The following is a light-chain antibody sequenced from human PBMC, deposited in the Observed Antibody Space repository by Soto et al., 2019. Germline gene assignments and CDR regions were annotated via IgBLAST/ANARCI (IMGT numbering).Light chain of an antibody. V-gene: IGLV4-69*01. CDR3: QTWGAAIDV. CDR1: TGHTTYA. CDR2: LNSDGSH. J-gene: IGLJ1*01. Sequence: QSVLTQSPSASASLGASVKLTCTLSTGHTTYAIAWHQQQPEKGPRFLMKLNSDGSHSKGDGIPDRFSGSSSGAERYLTISSLQSEDEADYYCQTWGAAIDVFGPGTKLTVL.